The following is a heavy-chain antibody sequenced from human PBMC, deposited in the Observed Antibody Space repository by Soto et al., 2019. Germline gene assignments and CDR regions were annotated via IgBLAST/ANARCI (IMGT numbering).Heavy chain of an antibody. CDR1: GGSISSSSYY. CDR3: ARHEEHYYGSGSYYGY. V-gene: IGHV4-39*01. CDR2: IYYSGST. J-gene: IGHJ4*02. D-gene: IGHD3-10*01. Sequence: SETLSLTCTVSGGSISSSSYYWGWIRQPPGKGLEWIGSIYYSGSTYYNPSLKSRVTISVDTSKNQFSLKLSSVTAADTAVYYCARHEEHYYGSGSYYGYWGQGTLVTVSS.